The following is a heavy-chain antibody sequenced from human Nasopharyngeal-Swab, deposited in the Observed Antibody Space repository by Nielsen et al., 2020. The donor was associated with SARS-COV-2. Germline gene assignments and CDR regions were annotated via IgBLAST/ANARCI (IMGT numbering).Heavy chain of an antibody. CDR2: IDPSDSYS. J-gene: IGHJ4*02. Sequence: KVSCKASGYSFATYWITWVRQMSGKGLEWMGRIDPSDSYSMYSPSFQGHVTSSADKSTSTAFLEWSSLKASDTAMYYCVGHSSTGTYAFANWGQGTLVTVSS. CDR3: VGHSSTGTYAFAN. CDR1: GYSFATYW. D-gene: IGHD1-1*01. V-gene: IGHV5-10-1*01.